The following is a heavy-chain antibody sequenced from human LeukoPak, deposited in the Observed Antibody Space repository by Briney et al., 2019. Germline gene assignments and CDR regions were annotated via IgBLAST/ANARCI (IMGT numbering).Heavy chain of an antibody. J-gene: IGHJ2*01. CDR2: IGTAGDT. Sequence: GGSLRLSCAASGLTFSSYDMHWVRHATGKGLEWVSAIGTAGDTYYPGSVKGRFTISRENAKNSLYLQMNSLRAGDTAVYYCARGTTGWYFDLWGRGTLVTVSS. V-gene: IGHV3-13*01. CDR3: ARGTTGWYFDL. D-gene: IGHD4-11*01. CDR1: GLTFSSYD.